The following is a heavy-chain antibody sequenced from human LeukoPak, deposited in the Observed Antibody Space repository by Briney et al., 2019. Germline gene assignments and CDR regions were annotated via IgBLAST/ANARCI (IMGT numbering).Heavy chain of an antibody. D-gene: IGHD2-21*02. Sequence: SVKVSCKASGGTFSSYAISWVRQAPGQGLEWMGRIIPILGIANYAQKFQGRVTITADKSTSTAYMELSSLRSEDTAVYYCASGGLYCGGDCYQGYFQHWGQGTLVTVSS. V-gene: IGHV1-69*04. CDR3: ASGGLYCGGDCYQGYFQH. CDR2: IIPILGIA. CDR1: GGTFSSYA. J-gene: IGHJ1*01.